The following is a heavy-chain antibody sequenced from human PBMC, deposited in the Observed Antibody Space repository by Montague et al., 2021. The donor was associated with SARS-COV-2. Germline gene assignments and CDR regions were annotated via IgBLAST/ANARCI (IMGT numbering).Heavy chain of an antibody. Sequence: SETLSLTCSVSGGSFSGYYWSWIRQPPGKGLEWIGEINHSGSTNYNPSLKSRVTISVDTSKNQFSLKLSSVTAADTAVYYCARGPHSLRYRYNWFDPWGQGTLVTVSS. CDR3: ARGPHSLRYRYNWFDP. CDR2: INHSGST. V-gene: IGHV4-34*01. D-gene: IGHD3-16*02. J-gene: IGHJ5*02. CDR1: GGSFSGYY.